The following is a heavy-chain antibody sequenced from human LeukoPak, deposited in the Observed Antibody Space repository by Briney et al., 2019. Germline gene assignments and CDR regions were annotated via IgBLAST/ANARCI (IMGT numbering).Heavy chain of an antibody. V-gene: IGHV3-21*04. Sequence: GGSLRLSCAASGFTFSSCSMNWVRQAPGKGLEWVSSISSSSSYIYYADSVKGRFTISRDNSKNTLYLQMNSLRAEDTAVYYCARGHRADGYSYGPYYFDYWGQGTLVTVSS. CDR3: ARGHRADGYSYGPYYFDY. CDR2: ISSSSSYI. CDR1: GFTFSSCS. D-gene: IGHD5-24*01. J-gene: IGHJ4*02.